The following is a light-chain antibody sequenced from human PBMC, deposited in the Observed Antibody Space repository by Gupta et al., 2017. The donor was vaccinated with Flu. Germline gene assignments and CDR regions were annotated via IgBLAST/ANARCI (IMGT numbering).Light chain of an antibody. CDR2: DVS. Sequence: GERAPHSCRASQSIRTKLVWYQQKPGQPIILLIYDVSTRATGISARFSGSGFGTEFSLTINSLQSEDFAVYYCQQFDKWPATFGQGTKVEVK. V-gene: IGKV3-15*01. CDR3: QQFDKWPAT. CDR1: QSIRTK. J-gene: IGKJ1*01.